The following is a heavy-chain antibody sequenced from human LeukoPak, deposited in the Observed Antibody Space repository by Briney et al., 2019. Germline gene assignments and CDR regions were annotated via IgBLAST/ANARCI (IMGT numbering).Heavy chain of an antibody. CDR1: GYTFTSYD. CDR3: ARGSSSSSLIYYYYYMDV. Sequence: ASVKVSCKASGYTFTSYDINWVRQATGQGLGWMGWMNPNSGNTGYAQKFQGRVTMTRNTSISTAYMELSSLRSEDTAVYYCARGSSSSSLIYYYYYMDVWGKGTTVTVSS. V-gene: IGHV1-8*01. D-gene: IGHD6-6*01. CDR2: MNPNSGNT. J-gene: IGHJ6*03.